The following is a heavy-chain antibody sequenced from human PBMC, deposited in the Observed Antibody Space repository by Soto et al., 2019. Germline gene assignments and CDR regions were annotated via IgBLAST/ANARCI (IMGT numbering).Heavy chain of an antibody. J-gene: IGHJ5*02. Sequence: ASVKVSCKVSGYTLTELSMHWVRQAPGKGLEWMGGFDPEDGETIYAQKFQGRVTMTEDTSTDTAYMELSSLRSEDTAVYYCATDISVFGVVIPRGPWFDPWGQGTLVTV. CDR2: FDPEDGET. V-gene: IGHV1-24*01. D-gene: IGHD3-3*01. CDR1: GYTLTELS. CDR3: ATDISVFGVVIPRGPWFDP.